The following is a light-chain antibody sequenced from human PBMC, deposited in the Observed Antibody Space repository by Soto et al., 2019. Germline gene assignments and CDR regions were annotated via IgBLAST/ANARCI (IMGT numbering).Light chain of an antibody. J-gene: IGKJ1*01. CDR3: QQYNKWPRQT. V-gene: IGKV3-15*01. CDR1: QSVSAN. CDR2: GAS. Sequence: EIVMTQSPATLSVSPGERATLSCRASQSVSANLAWYQQTPGQAPRLLIFGASTRATGIPARFSGSGSGTDFTLTSSSRQSEDFAVYYCQQYNKWPRQTFGQGTKVEI.